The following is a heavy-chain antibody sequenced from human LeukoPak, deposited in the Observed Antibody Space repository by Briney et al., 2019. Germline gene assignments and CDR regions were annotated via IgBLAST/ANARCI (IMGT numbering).Heavy chain of an antibody. CDR2: IIPIFGTA. V-gene: IGHV1-69*06. Sequence: GASVKVSCKASGGTFSSYAISWVRQAPGQGLEWMGGIIPIFGTANYAQKFQGRVTITADKSTSTAYMELSSLRSEDTAVYYCASTSEMAERNYWGQGTLVTVSS. D-gene: IGHD5-24*01. CDR1: GGTFSSYA. CDR3: ASTSEMAERNY. J-gene: IGHJ4*02.